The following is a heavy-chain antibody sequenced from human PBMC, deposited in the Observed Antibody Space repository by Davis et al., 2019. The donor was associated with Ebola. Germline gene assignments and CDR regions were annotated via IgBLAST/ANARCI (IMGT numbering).Heavy chain of an antibody. J-gene: IGHJ6*04. Sequence: MPSETLSLTCSVSGGSVGSYYWSWIRQPPGKGLEWIGYIYYSGSTNYNPSLKSRVTISVDTSKNQFSLKLSSVTAADTAVYYCARDFYYYGMDVWGKGTTVTVSS. CDR3: ARDFYYYGMDV. CDR1: GGSVGSYY. V-gene: IGHV4-59*02. CDR2: IYYSGST.